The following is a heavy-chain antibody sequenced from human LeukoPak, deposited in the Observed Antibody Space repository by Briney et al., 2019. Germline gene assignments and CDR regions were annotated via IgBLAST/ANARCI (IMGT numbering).Heavy chain of an antibody. J-gene: IGHJ4*02. CDR1: GDSISSNY. D-gene: IGHD2-15*01. V-gene: IGHV4-59*01. CDR2: INYSGDT. CDR3: ARLLAGCPGGRCRAHFDY. Sequence: PSETLSLTCSVSGDSISSNYWSWMRQPPGKGLEWIGYINYSGDTNYNPSLKSRVTMSVDTSKNQFSLNLKSVTAADTAVYHCARLLAGCPGGRCRAHFDYWGQGTLVTVSP.